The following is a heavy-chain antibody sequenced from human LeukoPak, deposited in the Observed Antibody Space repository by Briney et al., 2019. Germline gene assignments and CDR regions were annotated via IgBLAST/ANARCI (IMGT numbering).Heavy chain of an antibody. Sequence: SETLSLTCTVSGASISNYYWSWIRPPPGKGLEWIGYIYHTGSTSYNPSLKSRVIMSVETSQNQFSLKVRSVTAAGTAVYYCAREDSGYDYSPFYYWGQGILVTVSS. V-gene: IGHV4-59*01. D-gene: IGHD5-12*01. CDR2: IYHTGST. CDR3: AREDSGYDYSPFYY. J-gene: IGHJ4*02. CDR1: GASISNYY.